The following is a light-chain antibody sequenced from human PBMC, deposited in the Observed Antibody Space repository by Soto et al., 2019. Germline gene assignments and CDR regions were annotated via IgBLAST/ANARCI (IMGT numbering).Light chain of an antibody. CDR1: RSAGNN. Sequence: IVMTQSPATLSVSLGERVTLSCRASRSAGNNLAWYQQRVGQAPRLVIFDTSTRATGIPARFSGSGSETEFTLTINSLQAADFAVYYCQHYNNWVLTFGGGTKVEIK. J-gene: IGKJ4*01. CDR2: DTS. CDR3: QHYNNWVLT. V-gene: IGKV3D-15*01.